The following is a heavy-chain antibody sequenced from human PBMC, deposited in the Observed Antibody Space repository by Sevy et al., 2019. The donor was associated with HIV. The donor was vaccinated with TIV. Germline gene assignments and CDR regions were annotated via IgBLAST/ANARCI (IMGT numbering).Heavy chain of an antibody. CDR2: IYYSGTT. D-gene: IGHD4-17*01. CDR1: GGSISSNSYY. CDR3: ARLNYGDYSNYFDP. J-gene: IGHJ5*02. V-gene: IGHV4-39*01. Sequence: SETLSLTCTVSGGSISSNSYYWVWIRQPPGKGLEWIGSIYYSGTTYYNPSLKSRVTISIDTSKTPFSLKLSSVTAADTAIFYCARLNYGDYSNYFDPWGQGSLVTVSS.